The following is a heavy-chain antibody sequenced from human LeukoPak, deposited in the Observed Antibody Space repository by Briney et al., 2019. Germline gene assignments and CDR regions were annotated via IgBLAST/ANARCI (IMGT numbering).Heavy chain of an antibody. CDR2: IYYSGST. CDR3: AREYMNRAYCSATSCPI. CDR1: GGSISSYY. D-gene: IGHD2-2*01. Sequence: SETLSLTCTVSGGSISSYYWSWIRQPPGKGLEWIGYIYYSGSTDYNPSLKSRVIISMGTTKNQFSLKLSSVTAADTAVYYCAREYMNRAYCSATSCPIWGQGTLVTVSS. V-gene: IGHV4-59*12. J-gene: IGHJ4*02.